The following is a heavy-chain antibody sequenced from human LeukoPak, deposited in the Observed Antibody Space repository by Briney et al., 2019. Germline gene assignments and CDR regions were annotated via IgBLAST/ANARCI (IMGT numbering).Heavy chain of an antibody. CDR2: MKPNSNHT. J-gene: IGHJ4*02. D-gene: IGHD4-17*01. Sequence: GASVKVSCKASGYTFTSYDINWLRQAAGQGLEWMGWMKPNSNHTGYAQKFQGRVTMTSNTAISTAYLELSGLTSDDTAVYYCAREALWGHYPNYWGQGTLVTVSS. CDR1: GYTFTSYD. V-gene: IGHV1-8*01. CDR3: AREALWGHYPNY.